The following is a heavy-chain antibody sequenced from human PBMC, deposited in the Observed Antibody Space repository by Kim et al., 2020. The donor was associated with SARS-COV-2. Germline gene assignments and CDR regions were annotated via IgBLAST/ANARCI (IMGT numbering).Heavy chain of an antibody. CDR3: ARDSSVVPAAGDAFDI. CDR1: GFTFSSYA. V-gene: IGHV3-30*04. CDR2: ISYDGSNK. D-gene: IGHD2-2*01. Sequence: GGSLRLSCAASGFTFSSYAMHWVRQAPGKGLEWVAVISYDGSNKYYADSMKGRFTISRDNSKNTLYLQMNSLRAEDTAVYYCARDSSVVPAAGDAFDIWGQGTMVTVSS. J-gene: IGHJ3*02.